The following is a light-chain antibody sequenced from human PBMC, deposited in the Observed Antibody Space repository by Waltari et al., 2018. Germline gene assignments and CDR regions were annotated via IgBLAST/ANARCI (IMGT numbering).Light chain of an antibody. CDR2: DVT. CDR3: CSFAGTYTWV. V-gene: IGLV2-11*01. Sequence: SALTQPRSVSGSPGQSVTISCTGPTCDVGAYNYFSCYQHHPGKAPKLTIFDVTQRPSGVPDRFSGSKSANTASLTISGLQAEDEADYYCCSFAGTYTWVFGGGTKVTVL. J-gene: IGLJ3*02. CDR1: TCDVGAYNY.